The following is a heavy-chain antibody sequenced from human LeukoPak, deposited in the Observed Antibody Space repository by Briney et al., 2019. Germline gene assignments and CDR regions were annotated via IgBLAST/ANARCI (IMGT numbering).Heavy chain of an antibody. CDR2: ISSSSSYI. D-gene: IGHD6-19*01. V-gene: IGHV3-21*01. CDR3: ARESGSGEFDY. Sequence: GGSLRLSCAASRFTISSYKVYWVRQAPGKGLEWVSSISSSSSYIYYADSVKGRFTISRDNARNSLYLQMNSLRAEDTAVYYCARESGSGEFDYWGQGTLVTVSS. CDR1: RFTISSYK. J-gene: IGHJ4*02.